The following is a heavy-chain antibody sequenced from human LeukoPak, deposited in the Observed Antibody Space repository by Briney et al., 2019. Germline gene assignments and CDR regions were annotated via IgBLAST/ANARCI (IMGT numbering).Heavy chain of an antibody. D-gene: IGHD6-19*01. V-gene: IGHV3-74*03. J-gene: IGHJ4*02. CDR3: VKSSGWPDY. CDR1: GFTLSGSW. Sequence: PGGSLRLSCAASGFTLSGSWMHWVRQAPRKGLLWVSRISSDGSGSSTMYADSVKGRFTISRDDAKNTLYLQMNSLRGEDTAVYYCVKSSGWPDYWGQGTLVTVSS. CDR2: ISSDGSGSST.